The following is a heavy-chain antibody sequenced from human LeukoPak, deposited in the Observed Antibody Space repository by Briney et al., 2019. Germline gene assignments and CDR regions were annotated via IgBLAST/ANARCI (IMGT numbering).Heavy chain of an antibody. D-gene: IGHD7-27*01. Sequence: PSETLSLTCAVYGGSFSGYYWSWIRQPPGKGLEWIGEINRSGSTNYNPSLKSRVTISVDTSKNQFSLKLSSVTAADTAVYYCARRDWGSGWFDPWGQGTLVTVSS. V-gene: IGHV4-34*01. CDR3: ARRDWGSGWFDP. CDR2: INRSGST. CDR1: GGSFSGYY. J-gene: IGHJ5*02.